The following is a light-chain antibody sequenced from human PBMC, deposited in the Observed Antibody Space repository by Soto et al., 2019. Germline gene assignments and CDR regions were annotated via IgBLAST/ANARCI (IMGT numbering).Light chain of an antibody. J-gene: IGKJ4*01. CDR1: QSVSSSY. CDR2: GAS. Sequence: EIVLTQSPGTLSLSSGERATLSCWASQSVSSSYLAWYQQKPGQAPRLLIYGASSRATGIPDRFSGSGSGTDFTLTISRLEPEDFAVYYCQQYGSSPLTFGGGTKVEIK. CDR3: QQYGSSPLT. V-gene: IGKV3-20*01.